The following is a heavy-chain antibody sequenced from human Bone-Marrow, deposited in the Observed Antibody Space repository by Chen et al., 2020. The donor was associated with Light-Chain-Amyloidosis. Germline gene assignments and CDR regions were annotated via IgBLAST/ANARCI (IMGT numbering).Heavy chain of an antibody. CDR1: GGSFSNYY. V-gene: IGHV4-34*02. J-gene: IGHJ6*02. CDR3: ARNGICSGDYCYYYYGMDV. CDR2: INDSGVS. D-gene: IGHD1-26*01. Sequence: QVHLQMWGAGLLRPSETLSLTCGVYGGSFSNYYWNWIRQSPGKGLEWIGEINDSGVSNKNPSLKSRVTMSVDTSKKQFSLKLTSVTAADTAMYYCARNGICSGDYCYYYYGMDVWGQGTTVTVSS.